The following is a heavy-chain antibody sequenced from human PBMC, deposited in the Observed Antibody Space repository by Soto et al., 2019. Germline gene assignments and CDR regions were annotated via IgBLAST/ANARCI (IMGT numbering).Heavy chain of an antibody. V-gene: IGHV1-18*01. J-gene: IGHJ4*02. CDR1: GYIFTSYG. Sequence: QAHLVQSGPEVKKPGASVKVSCKGSGYIFTSYGIAWVRQAPGQGLAWMGWISAHNGNTEYAQKFQGRVTVTRDTYTSTADLDLSSLRSHDTALYYCARGRYGDYWGQGALVTVSS. D-gene: IGHD3-9*01. CDR3: ARGRYGDY. CDR2: ISAHNGNT.